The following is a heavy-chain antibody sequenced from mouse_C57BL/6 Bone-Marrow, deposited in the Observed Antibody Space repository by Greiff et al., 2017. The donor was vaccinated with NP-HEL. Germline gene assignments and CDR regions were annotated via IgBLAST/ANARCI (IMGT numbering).Heavy chain of an antibody. Sequence: QVQLQQSGPELVKPGASVKISCKASGYAFSSSWMNWVKQRPGKGLEWIGRIYPGDGDTNYNGKFKGKATLTADKSSSTAYMQLSSLTSEGSAVYFCARRDYDEYYFDYWGQGTTLTVAS. D-gene: IGHD2-4*01. CDR1: GYAFSSSW. CDR2: IYPGDGDT. CDR3: ARRDYDEYYFDY. V-gene: IGHV1-82*01. J-gene: IGHJ2*01.